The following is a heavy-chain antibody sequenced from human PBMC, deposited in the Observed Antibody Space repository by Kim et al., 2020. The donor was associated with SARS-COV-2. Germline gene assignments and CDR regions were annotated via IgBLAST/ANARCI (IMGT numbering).Heavy chain of an antibody. J-gene: IGHJ4*02. Sequence: RYSPSFRGQVTISADKSISTAYLQWSSLKASDTAMYYCARLFDSSGWVDYWGQGTLVTVSS. CDR3: ARLFDSSGWVDY. V-gene: IGHV5-51*01. D-gene: IGHD6-19*01.